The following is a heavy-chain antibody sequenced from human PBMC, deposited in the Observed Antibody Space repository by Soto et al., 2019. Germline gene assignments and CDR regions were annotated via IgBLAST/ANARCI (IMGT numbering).Heavy chain of an antibody. D-gene: IGHD3-3*01. J-gene: IGHJ6*02. Sequence: KPGGSLRLSCAASGFTFSDYYMSWIGQAPGKGLEWVSYISSSGSTIYYADSVKGRFTISRDNAKNSLYLQMNSLRAEDTAVYYCARSLYYDFWSGYYTDYYYYGMDVWGQGTTVTVSS. CDR2: ISSSGSTI. CDR1: GFTFSDYY. CDR3: ARSLYYDFWSGYYTDYYYYGMDV. V-gene: IGHV3-11*01.